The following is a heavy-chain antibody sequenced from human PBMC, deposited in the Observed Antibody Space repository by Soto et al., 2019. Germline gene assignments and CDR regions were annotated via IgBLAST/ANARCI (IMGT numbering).Heavy chain of an antibody. CDR1: GFNFSSYD. V-gene: IGHV3-13*01. CDR2: IGTAGDT. Sequence: EVQLVESGGGLVQPGGSLRLSCEASGFNFSSYDMHWVRQATGKGLEWVSVIGTAGDTFYTGSVKGRFTISRENGKNSLYLQMNSLRVGDTAVYYCARAGQGASCSGGSCYLGASDIWGQGTMVTVSS. D-gene: IGHD2-15*01. J-gene: IGHJ3*02. CDR3: ARAGQGASCSGGSCYLGASDI.